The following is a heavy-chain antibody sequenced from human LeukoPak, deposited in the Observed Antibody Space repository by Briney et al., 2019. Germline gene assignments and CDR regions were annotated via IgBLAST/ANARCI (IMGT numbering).Heavy chain of an antibody. J-gene: IGHJ4*02. Sequence: SETLSLTCTDSGGSISSYFWSWIRQPPGTGLAPSGYIYYRGSTNYNPSLKSRVTISVDTSKNQFSLKLSSVTAADTAVYYCARGYCSGGSCIHDYWGQGTLVTVSS. CDR1: GGSISSYF. D-gene: IGHD2-15*01. V-gene: IGHV4-59*01. CDR2: IYYRGST. CDR3: ARGYCSGGSCIHDY.